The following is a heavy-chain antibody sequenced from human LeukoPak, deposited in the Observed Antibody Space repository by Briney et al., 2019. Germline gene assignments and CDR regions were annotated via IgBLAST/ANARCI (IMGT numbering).Heavy chain of an antibody. Sequence: ASVKVSCKAAGYTFTSHDINWVRQAAGQGLEWMGWMNSTSGYAGYAQKFQGRITLTRDTSISTAYMELSSLRSDDTAVYYCAREHSSSSGKVFDYWGQGTLVTVSS. D-gene: IGHD6-6*01. CDR2: MNSTSGYA. V-gene: IGHV1-8*01. CDR3: AREHSSSSGKVFDY. J-gene: IGHJ4*02. CDR1: GYTFTSHD.